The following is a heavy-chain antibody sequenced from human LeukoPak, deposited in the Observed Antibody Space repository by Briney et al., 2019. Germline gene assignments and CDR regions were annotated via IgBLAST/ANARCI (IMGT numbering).Heavy chain of an antibody. CDR1: GFIFSSYA. CDR3: AREQRMVRGVIIYYFDY. CDR2: ISYDGSNK. D-gene: IGHD3-10*01. V-gene: IGHV3-30*04. Sequence: GGSLRLSCAASGFIFSSYAMHWVRQAPGKGLEWEAVISYDGSNKYYADSVKGRFTISRDNSKNTLYLQMNSLRAEDTAVYYCAREQRMVRGVIIYYFDYWGRGTLVTVSS. J-gene: IGHJ4*02.